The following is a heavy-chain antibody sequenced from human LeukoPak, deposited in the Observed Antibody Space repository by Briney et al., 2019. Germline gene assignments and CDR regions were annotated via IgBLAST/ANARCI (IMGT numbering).Heavy chain of an antibody. V-gene: IGHV4-39*01. Sequence: SETLSLTCTVSGDSISSSSSYWGWIRQPPGKGLEWIGSIYYSGSTYYNTSLKSRVTISVDTSKNQFSLKLSSVTAADTAVYYCARAYSSSWYFNWFDPWGQGTLVTVSS. CDR3: ARAYSSSWYFNWFDP. D-gene: IGHD6-13*01. CDR1: GDSISSSSSY. J-gene: IGHJ5*02. CDR2: IYYSGST.